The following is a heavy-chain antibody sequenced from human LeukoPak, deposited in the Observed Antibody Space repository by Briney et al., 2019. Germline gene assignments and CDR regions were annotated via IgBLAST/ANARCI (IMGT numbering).Heavy chain of an antibody. CDR2: ISSSSHI. J-gene: IGHJ3*01. CDR3: ARDPRDGRGQGAFDF. CDR1: GFTFSSYR. V-gene: IGHV3-21*01. D-gene: IGHD3-22*01. Sequence: PGGSLRLSCAASGFTFSSYRMNWVRQAPGKGLGWVSSISSSSHIYYADSVKGRFTISRDNAKNSLYLQMNSLRAEDTAVYYCARDPRDGRGQGAFDFWGQGTMVTVSP.